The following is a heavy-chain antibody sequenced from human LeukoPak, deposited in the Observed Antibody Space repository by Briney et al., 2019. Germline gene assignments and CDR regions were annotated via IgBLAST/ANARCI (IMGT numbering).Heavy chain of an antibody. CDR3: ARGTLTAPRSAFDI. V-gene: IGHV1-2*04. CDR1: GYTFTGYY. Sequence: ASVKVSCTASGYTFTGYYMSWVRQAPGQGLEWMGWINPDSGRTHYAQNFQGWVTMTRDTSISTAYMELRRLRSDDTAVYYCARGTLTAPRSAFDIWGQGTMVTVSS. J-gene: IGHJ3*02. CDR2: INPDSGRT. D-gene: IGHD1-14*01.